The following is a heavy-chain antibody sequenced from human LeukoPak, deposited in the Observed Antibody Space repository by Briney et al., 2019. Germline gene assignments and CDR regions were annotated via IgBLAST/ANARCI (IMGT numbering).Heavy chain of an antibody. CDR1: GGSISSSSYY. V-gene: IGHV4-61*02. Sequence: SETLSLTCTVSGGSISSSSYYWSWIRQPAGKGLEWIGRIYTSGSTNYNPSLKSRVTMSVDTSKNQFSLKLSSVTAADTAVYYCARVGVVVVPAARVYYYYYMDVWGKGTTVTVSS. D-gene: IGHD2-2*01. CDR3: ARVGVVVVPAARVYYYYYMDV. J-gene: IGHJ6*03. CDR2: IYTSGST.